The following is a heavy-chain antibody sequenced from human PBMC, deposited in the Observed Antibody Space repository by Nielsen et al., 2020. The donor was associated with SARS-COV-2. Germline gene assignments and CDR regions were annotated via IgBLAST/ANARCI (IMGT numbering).Heavy chain of an antibody. CDR3: AREGGSSSWSQKNNWFDP. Sequence: GGSLRLSCAASGFTFISYWMSWVRQAPGKGLERVANIKQDGSAKYYVDSVKGRFTISRDNAKNSLYLQMNRLRAEDTAVYYCAREGGSSSWSQKNNWFDPWGQGTLVTVSS. CDR2: IKQDGSAK. CDR1: GFTFISYW. D-gene: IGHD6-13*01. J-gene: IGHJ5*02. V-gene: IGHV3-7*01.